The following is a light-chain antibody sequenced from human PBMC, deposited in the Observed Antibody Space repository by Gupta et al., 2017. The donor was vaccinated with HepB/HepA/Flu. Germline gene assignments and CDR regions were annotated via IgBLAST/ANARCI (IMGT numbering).Light chain of an antibody. Sequence: QSVLTQPPSASAAPGQTGTVPCPGTSSNIGNNFVSWYQQLPGTAPTLLIYKNNKLPSGIPDHFSGSKSGTSATLGITGLQPGDEAAYYCGTWYTSLNVYIFGTGTKVTVL. V-gene: IGLV1-51*02. CDR2: KNN. CDR3: GTWYTSLNVYI. J-gene: IGLJ1*01. CDR1: SSNIGNNF.